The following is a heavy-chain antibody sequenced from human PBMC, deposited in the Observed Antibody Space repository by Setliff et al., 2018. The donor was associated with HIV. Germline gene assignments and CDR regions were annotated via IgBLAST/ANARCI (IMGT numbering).Heavy chain of an antibody. D-gene: IGHD2-15*01. J-gene: IGHJ4*02. CDR3: ARYHCSGGSCYFPYFDY. CDR2: IIPILGTA. V-gene: IGHV1-69*05. Sequence: SVKVSCKASGYTFTDYGISWVRQAPGQGLEWMGGIIPILGTANYAQKFQGRVTITTGESTSTAYMELSSLRSEDTAVYYCARYHCSGGSCYFPYFDYWGQGTLVTVSS. CDR1: GYTFTDYG.